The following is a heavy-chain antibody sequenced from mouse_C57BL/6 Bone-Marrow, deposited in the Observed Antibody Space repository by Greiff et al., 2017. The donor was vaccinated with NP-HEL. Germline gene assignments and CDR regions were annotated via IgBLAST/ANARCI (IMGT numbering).Heavy chain of an antibody. CDR1: GYSFTGYY. D-gene: IGHD2-4*01. CDR2: INPSTGGT. CDR3: ASYDYDGFDY. Sequence: VQLQQSGPELVKPGASVKISCKASGYSFTGYYMNWVKQSPEKSLEWIGEINPSTGGTTYNQKFKAKATLTVDKSSSTAYMQLQSLTSEDSAVYYCASYDYDGFDYWGQGTTLTVSS. J-gene: IGHJ2*01. V-gene: IGHV1-42*01.